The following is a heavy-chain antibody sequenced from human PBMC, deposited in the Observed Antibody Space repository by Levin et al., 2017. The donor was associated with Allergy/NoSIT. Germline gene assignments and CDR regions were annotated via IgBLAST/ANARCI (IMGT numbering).Heavy chain of an antibody. Sequence: ETLSLTCAASGFTVGNNYVAWVRQAPGKGLDWISVIYSRGGTYYADSVKGRFTISRDKSKNTVYLQMNSLRVEDTAVYYCSSAPGFSDYWGQGTLVTVSS. CDR1: GFTVGNNY. J-gene: IGHJ4*02. CDR3: SSAPGFSDY. V-gene: IGHV3-66*01. CDR2: IYSRGGT.